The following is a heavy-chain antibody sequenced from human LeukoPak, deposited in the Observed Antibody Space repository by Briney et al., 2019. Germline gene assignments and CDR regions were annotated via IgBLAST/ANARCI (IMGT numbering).Heavy chain of an antibody. CDR3: ARDYYDFWSGYYWFDP. CDR1: GYTFTSYY. V-gene: IGHV1-46*01. Sequence: ASVTVSCTASGYTFTSYYMHWVRQAPGQGPEWMGIINPSGGSTSYAQKFQGRVTMTRDTSTSTVYMELSSLRSEDTAVYYCARDYYDFWSGYYWFDPWGQGTLVTVSS. D-gene: IGHD3-3*01. CDR2: INPSGGST. J-gene: IGHJ5*02.